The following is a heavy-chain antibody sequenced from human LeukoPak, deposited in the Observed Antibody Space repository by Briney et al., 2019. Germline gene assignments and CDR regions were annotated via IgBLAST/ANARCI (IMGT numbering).Heavy chain of an antibody. J-gene: IGHJ5*02. CDR3: ARGRLHQSPPNWFDP. Sequence: ASVKVSCKASGYTFTGYYMHWVRQAPGQGLEWMGRTNPNSGGTNYAQKFQGRVTMTRDTSISTAYMELSRLRSDDTAVYYCARGRLHQSPPNWFDPWGQGTLVTVSS. CDR1: GYTFTGYY. CDR2: TNPNSGGT. V-gene: IGHV1-2*06. D-gene: IGHD4-11*01.